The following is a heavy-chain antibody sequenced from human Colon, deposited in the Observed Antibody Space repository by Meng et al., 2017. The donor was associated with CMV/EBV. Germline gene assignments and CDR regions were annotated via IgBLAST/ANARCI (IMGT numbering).Heavy chain of an antibody. Sequence: GGSLRLSCAASGFTVSSNFMTWVRQAPGKGLEWVSVIYSGGTIKYADSVKGRFTISIDKSKNTLYLQMNSLRAEDTAVYYCASIVGSYGSSDYSGLDVWGQGTTVTVSS. J-gene: IGHJ6*02. CDR1: GFTVSSNF. CDR2: IYSGGTI. CDR3: ASIVGSYGSSDYSGLDV. D-gene: IGHD5-18*01. V-gene: IGHV3-66*02.